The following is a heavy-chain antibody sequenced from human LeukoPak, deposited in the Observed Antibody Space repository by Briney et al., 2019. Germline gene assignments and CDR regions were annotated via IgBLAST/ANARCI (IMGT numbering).Heavy chain of an antibody. Sequence: PGGSLRLSXAASGFTFSDYYMSWIRQAPGKGLEWVSYISSSGSTIYYADSVMGRFTISRDNAKNSLYLQMNSLRAEDTAVYYCAREYYYDSSGYYGYWGQGTLVTVSS. CDR3: AREYYYDSSGYYGY. CDR2: ISSSGSTI. V-gene: IGHV3-11*04. CDR1: GFTFSDYY. J-gene: IGHJ4*02. D-gene: IGHD3-22*01.